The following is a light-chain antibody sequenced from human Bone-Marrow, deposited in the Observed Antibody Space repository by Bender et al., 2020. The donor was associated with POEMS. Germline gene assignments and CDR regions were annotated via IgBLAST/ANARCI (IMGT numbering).Light chain of an antibody. CDR3: CSYAGVGV. V-gene: IGLV2-23*02. CDR1: TYDF. J-gene: IGLJ1*01. CDR2: EVT. Sequence: HSALTQPASVSGSPGQSITISCTGSTYDFVSWYQQHPGKAPKLIIYEVTKRPSGVPDRFSGSKSGNTASLTISGLQAEDEDNYHCCSYAGVGVFGSGTAVTVL.